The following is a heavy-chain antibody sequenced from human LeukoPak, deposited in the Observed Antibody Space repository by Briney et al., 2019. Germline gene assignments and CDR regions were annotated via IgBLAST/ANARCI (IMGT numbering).Heavy chain of an antibody. D-gene: IGHD5-18*01. Sequence: GESLKISCKGSGYSFTSYWLGWVRQMPGKGLEWMGIIYPGDSDTRYSPSFQGQVTISADKSISTAYLQWSSLKASDTAMYYCARVVDTAMGKSYFDIWGQGTMVTVSS. CDR2: IYPGDSDT. V-gene: IGHV5-51*01. CDR1: GYSFTSYW. J-gene: IGHJ3*02. CDR3: ARVVDTAMGKSYFDI.